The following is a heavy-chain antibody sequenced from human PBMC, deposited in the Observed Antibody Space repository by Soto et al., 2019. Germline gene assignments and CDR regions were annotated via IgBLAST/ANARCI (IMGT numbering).Heavy chain of an antibody. CDR1: GGSVSSGSYY. J-gene: IGHJ4*02. Sequence: SETLSLTCTVSGGSVSSGSYYWGWIRQPPGKGLEWIGSIYHSGSTYYNPSLKSRVTISVGTSKNQFSLKLSSVTAADTAVYYCARIANVGTPDYWGQGTLVTVSS. CDR2: IYHSGST. D-gene: IGHD1-1*01. CDR3: ARIANVGTPDY. V-gene: IGHV4-39*07.